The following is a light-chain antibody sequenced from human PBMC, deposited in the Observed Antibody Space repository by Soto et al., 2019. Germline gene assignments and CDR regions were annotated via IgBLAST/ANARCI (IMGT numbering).Light chain of an antibody. V-gene: IGKV3-11*01. Sequence: EIVLTQSPATLSLSPGERATLSCRASQSVSSHLAWYQQKPGQAPRLLIYDASNRATGIPARFSGSGSGTDFTLTITSLQPEDFAVYYRQQRSNWPPTFGQGTKLEIK. CDR2: DAS. CDR1: QSVSSH. J-gene: IGKJ2*01. CDR3: QQRSNWPPT.